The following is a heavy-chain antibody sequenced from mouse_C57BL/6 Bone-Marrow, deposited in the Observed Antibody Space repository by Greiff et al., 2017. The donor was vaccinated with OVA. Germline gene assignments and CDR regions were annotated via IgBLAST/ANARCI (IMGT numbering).Heavy chain of an antibody. CDR2: IWSGGST. CDR1: GFSLTSYG. D-gene: IGHD1-1*01. CDR3: ARPCTTVDAMDY. J-gene: IGHJ4*01. V-gene: IGHV2-2*01. Sequence: VQLVESGPGLVQPSQSLSITCTVSGFSLTSYGVHWVRQSPGKGLEWLGVIWSGGSTDYNAAFISRLSISKDNSKSQVFFKMNSLQADDTAIYYCARPCTTVDAMDYWGQGTSVTVSS.